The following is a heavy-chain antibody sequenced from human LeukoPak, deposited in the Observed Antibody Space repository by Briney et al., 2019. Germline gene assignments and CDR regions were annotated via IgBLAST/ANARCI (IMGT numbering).Heavy chain of an antibody. CDR3: ARNAPGYCSGGSCYSGYYFDY. Sequence: VASVKVSCKAPGGAFSSYTISWVRQAPGQGLEWMGRIIPILGIANYAQKFQGRVTITADKSTSTAYMELSSLRSEDTAVYCCARNAPGYCSGGSCYSGYYFDYWGQGTLVTVSS. V-gene: IGHV1-69*02. D-gene: IGHD2-15*01. CDR1: GGAFSSYT. CDR2: IIPILGIA. J-gene: IGHJ4*02.